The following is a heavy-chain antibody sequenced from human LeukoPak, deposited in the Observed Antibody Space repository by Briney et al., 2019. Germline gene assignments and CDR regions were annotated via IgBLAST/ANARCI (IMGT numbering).Heavy chain of an antibody. V-gene: IGHV3-74*01. D-gene: IGHD2-15*01. Sequence: GGSLRLSCAASGLAFSAYKMHWVRQAPRKGLVWVSRISTDGYTTDYADFVQGRFTASRDNTKNTWSLEMNSLRAEDTAVYYCVVGGSPGYWGQGALVTVSS. J-gene: IGHJ4*02. CDR1: GLAFSAYK. CDR2: ISTDGYTT. CDR3: VVGGSPGY.